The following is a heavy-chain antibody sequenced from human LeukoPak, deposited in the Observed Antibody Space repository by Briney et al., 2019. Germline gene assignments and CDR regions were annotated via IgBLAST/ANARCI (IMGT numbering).Heavy chain of an antibody. CDR2: IYSDNT. V-gene: IGHV3-53*01. D-gene: IGHD3-10*01. J-gene: IGHJ4*02. CDR1: GFTVSSNS. CDR3: AREGDYYGSGSYYELDY. Sequence: GGSLRLSCTVSGFTVSSNSMSWVRQAPGKGLEWVSFIYSDNTHYSDSVKGRFTISRDNSKNTLYLQMNSLRAEDTAVYYCAREGDYYGSGSYYELDYWGQGTLVTVSS.